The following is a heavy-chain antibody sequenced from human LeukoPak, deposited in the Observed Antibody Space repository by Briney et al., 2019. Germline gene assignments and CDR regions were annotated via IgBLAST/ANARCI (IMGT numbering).Heavy chain of an antibody. D-gene: IGHD6-19*01. CDR3: AKPISGGLAVTADWFHP. V-gene: IGHV3-23*01. J-gene: IGHJ5*01. CDR2: INANSGTT. CDR1: GFAFNVYA. Sequence: GGSLRLSCAASGFAFNVYAMSWLRQPPGKGLEWVSTINANSGTTSYAASVRGRFSISRDNSKSTLYLQLSTLRADDTATYYCAKPISGGLAVTADWFHPWAKEPWSSSPQ.